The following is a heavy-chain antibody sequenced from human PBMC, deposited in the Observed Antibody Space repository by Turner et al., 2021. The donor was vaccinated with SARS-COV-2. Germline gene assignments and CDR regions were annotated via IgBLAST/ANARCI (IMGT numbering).Heavy chain of an antibody. D-gene: IGHD5-12*01. J-gene: IGHJ4*02. CDR1: GGTFSSYP. CDR3: ARSVSWLQSLTVDY. CDR2: INPNSGGT. Sequence: QVQLVQSGAEVKKPGSSVKVSCKASGGTFSSYPISWVRQAPGQGLKWMGWINPNSGGTNYAQRFQGRVTMTGDTSISTAYMELSTLRSDDTAVYYCARSVSWLQSLTVDYWGQGTLVTVSS. V-gene: IGHV1-2*02.